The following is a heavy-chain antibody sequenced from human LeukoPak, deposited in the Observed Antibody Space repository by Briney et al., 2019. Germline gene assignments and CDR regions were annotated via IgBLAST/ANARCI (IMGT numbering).Heavy chain of an antibody. J-gene: IGHJ6*03. CDR2: IIPSLGTA. D-gene: IGHD6-19*01. CDR1: GGTFSSYA. V-gene: IGHV1-69*06. Sequence: ASVKVSCKASGGTFSSYAISWVRQAPGQGLEWMGGIIPSLGTANYAQKFKGRVTITADKSTSTAYMELSSLRSEDTAVYYCARDRIAVAGRKYYYYMDVWGKGTTVTVSS. CDR3: ARDRIAVAGRKYYYYMDV.